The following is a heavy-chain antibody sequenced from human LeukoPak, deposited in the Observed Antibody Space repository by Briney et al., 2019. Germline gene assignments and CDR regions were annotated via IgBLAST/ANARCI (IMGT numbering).Heavy chain of an antibody. D-gene: IGHD6-19*01. V-gene: IGHV3-23*01. CDR2: ISGSGGST. CDR1: GFTFSSYA. J-gene: IGHJ4*02. Sequence: GSLKLSCAASGFTFSSYAMSWVRPAPGKGLEWVSAISGSGGSTYYADSVKGRFTISRDDSKNTLYLQMNSLRAEDTAVYYCAKVFIAVAGYFDYWGQGTLVTVSS. CDR3: AKVFIAVAGYFDY.